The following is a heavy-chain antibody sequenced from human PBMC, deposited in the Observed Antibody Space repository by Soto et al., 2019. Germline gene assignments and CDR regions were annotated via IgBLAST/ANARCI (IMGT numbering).Heavy chain of an antibody. J-gene: IGHJ4*02. CDR2: ISGSGGST. V-gene: IGHV3-23*01. Sequence: EVQLLESGGGLVQPGGSLRLSCAASGFTFSSYAMSWVRQAPGKGLEWVSAISGSGGSTYYADSVKGRFTISRDNSKNTLYLQMNSLRAEDTAVYYCAKDLGYQLLYSYGSFFDYWGQGTLVTVSS. D-gene: IGHD2-2*02. CDR1: GFTFSSYA. CDR3: AKDLGYQLLYSYGSFFDY.